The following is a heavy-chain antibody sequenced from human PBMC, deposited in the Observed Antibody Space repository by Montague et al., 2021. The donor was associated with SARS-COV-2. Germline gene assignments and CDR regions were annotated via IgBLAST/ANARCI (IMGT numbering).Heavy chain of an antibody. Sequence: SETLSLTCTVSGGSISSSNYYWGRIRPPPGMGLVWNGSNNYSGSTNSYPSLQSRVTISAAKSKNQFTLKLISATAADTAVYYGASDRAGYIVVVPAVTLAYGMDVWGQGTPVTVSS. V-gene: IGHV4-39*06. CDR3: ASDRAGYIVVVPAVTLAYGMDV. D-gene: IGHD2-2*01. J-gene: IGHJ6*02. CDR1: GGSISSSNYY. CDR2: NNYSGST.